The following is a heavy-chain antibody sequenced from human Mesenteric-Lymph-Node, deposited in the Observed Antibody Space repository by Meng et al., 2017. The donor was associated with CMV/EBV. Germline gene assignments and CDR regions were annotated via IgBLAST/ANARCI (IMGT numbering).Heavy chain of an antibody. Sequence: SETLSLTCTVSGGSINDTNYYWGWIRQPPGKGLEWIGSIYYSGNTYYNPSLKSRVTISVDTSKNQFSLQLNSVTATDTAVHYCARHISNSPNRCFDYWGQGTLVTVSS. D-gene: IGHD3-3*02. CDR3: ARHISNSPNRCFDY. J-gene: IGHJ4*02. CDR1: GGSINDTNYY. V-gene: IGHV4-39*01. CDR2: IYYSGNT.